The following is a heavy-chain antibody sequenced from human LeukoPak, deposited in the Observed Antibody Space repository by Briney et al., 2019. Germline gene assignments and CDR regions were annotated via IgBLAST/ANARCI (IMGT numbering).Heavy chain of an antibody. CDR1: DGSFSGYY. Sequence: SETLSLTCAVYDGSFSGYYWSWIRQPPGKGLEWIGEINHSGSTNYNPSLKSRVTISVDTSKNQFSLKLSSVTAADTAVYYCARGDTERRPVEMATIRRNRRDYWGQGTLVAVSS. J-gene: IGHJ4*02. CDR3: ARGDTERRPVEMATIRRNRRDY. V-gene: IGHV4-34*01. D-gene: IGHD5-24*01. CDR2: INHSGST.